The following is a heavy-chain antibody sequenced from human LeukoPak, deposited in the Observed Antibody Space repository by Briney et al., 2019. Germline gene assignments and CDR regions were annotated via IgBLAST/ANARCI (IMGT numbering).Heavy chain of an antibody. CDR1: GFTFTSYW. CDR3: ARARGADY. J-gene: IGHJ4*02. Sequence: GGSLRLSCAASGFTFTSYWMSWVRQAPGKGLEWVANINQDGSEKYYVDSVKGRFTISRDNAKNSLFLQMSSLRAEGTAVYYCARARGADYWGQGTLVTVSA. D-gene: IGHD3-10*01. V-gene: IGHV3-7*04. CDR2: INQDGSEK.